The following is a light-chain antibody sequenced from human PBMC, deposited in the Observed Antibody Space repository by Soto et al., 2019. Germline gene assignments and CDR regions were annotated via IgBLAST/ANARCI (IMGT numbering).Light chain of an antibody. Sequence: EIVLTQSPGTLSLSPGERATLSCRASQSVSSSYLAWYQQKPGQPPRLLISDASSRATGIPDRFSGSGSGTDFTLTISSLEPEEFAVYYCQQYGRSPPSWTFGQGTKVEIK. CDR2: DAS. V-gene: IGKV3-20*01. CDR3: QQYGRSPPSWT. CDR1: QSVSSSY. J-gene: IGKJ1*01.